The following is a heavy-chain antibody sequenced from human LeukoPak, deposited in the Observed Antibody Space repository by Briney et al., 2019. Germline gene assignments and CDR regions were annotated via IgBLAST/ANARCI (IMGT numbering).Heavy chain of an antibody. Sequence: SETLSLTCAVYGGSFSGYYWSWIRQPPGKGLEWIGEINHSGSTNYNPPLKSRVTISVDTSKNQFSLKLSSVTAADTAVYYCATRTGSGSYYRGNWFDPWGQGTLVTVSS. J-gene: IGHJ5*02. V-gene: IGHV4-34*01. CDR1: GGSFSGYY. D-gene: IGHD3-10*01. CDR2: INHSGST. CDR3: ATRTGSGSYYRGNWFDP.